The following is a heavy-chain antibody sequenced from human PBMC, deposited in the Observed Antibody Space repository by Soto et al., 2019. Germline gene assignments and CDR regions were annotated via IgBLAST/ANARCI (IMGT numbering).Heavy chain of an antibody. D-gene: IGHD6-6*01. V-gene: IGHV4-34*01. CDR3: ARAPKVSGSAQTRPDF. J-gene: IGHJ4*02. CDR2: ISPSGTT. CDR1: GGSISSSY. Sequence: SETLSLTCSVSGGSISSSYWNWIRQPPGKGLEWIGEISPSGTTNYSPSLKSRVSISVDTSKNQFSLNLTSLTAADTAVYYCARAPKVSGSAQTRPDFWGQGSLVTVSS.